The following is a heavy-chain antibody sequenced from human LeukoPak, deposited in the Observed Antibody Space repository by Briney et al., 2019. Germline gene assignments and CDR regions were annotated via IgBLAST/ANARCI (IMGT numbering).Heavy chain of an antibody. V-gene: IGHV4-59*01. CDR3: ARSGVATIPDYYYGKDV. J-gene: IGHJ6*02. D-gene: IGHD5-12*01. CDR2: IYYSGST. CDR1: GGSISSYY. Sequence: PSETLSLTCTVSGGSISSYYWSWIRQPPGKGLEWIGYIYYSGSTNYNPSLKSRVTISVDTFKNQFSLKLSSVTAADTAVYYCARSGVATIPDYYYGKDVWGQGTTVTVSS.